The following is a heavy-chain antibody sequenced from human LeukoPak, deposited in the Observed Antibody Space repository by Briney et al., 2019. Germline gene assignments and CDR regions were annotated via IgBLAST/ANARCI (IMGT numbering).Heavy chain of an antibody. J-gene: IGHJ3*02. D-gene: IGHD3-3*01. CDR2: ISSSSSTI. CDR1: GFTFSSYS. Sequence: PGGSLRLSCAASGFTFSSYSMNWVRQAPGKGLEWVSYISSSSSTIYYADSVKGRFTISRDNAKNSLYLQMNSLRAEDTAVYYCAEDYFGDYCAFDIWGQGTMVTVSS. CDR3: AEDYFGDYCAFDI. V-gene: IGHV3-48*01.